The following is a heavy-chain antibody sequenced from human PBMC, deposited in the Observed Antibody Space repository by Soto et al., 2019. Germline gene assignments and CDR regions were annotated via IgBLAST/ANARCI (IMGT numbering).Heavy chain of an antibody. D-gene: IGHD6-19*01. Sequence: PSETLSLTCAVYGGSFSGYYWSWIRQPPGKGLEWIGEINHSGSTNYNPSLKSRVTISVDTSKNQFSLKLSSVTAADTAVYYCASLVRSVQGAVAGSNWFDPWGQGTLVTVSS. J-gene: IGHJ5*02. V-gene: IGHV4-34*01. CDR2: INHSGST. CDR3: ASLVRSVQGAVAGSNWFDP. CDR1: GGSFSGYY.